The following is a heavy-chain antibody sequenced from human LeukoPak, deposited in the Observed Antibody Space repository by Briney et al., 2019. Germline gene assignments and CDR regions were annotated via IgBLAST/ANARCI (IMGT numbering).Heavy chain of an antibody. D-gene: IGHD2-2*01. CDR2: IKQDGSEK. CDR1: GFTFSSYW. V-gene: IGHV3-7*01. CDR3: ARYCSSTSCYWYNWFDP. Sequence: PGGSLRLSCAASGFTFSSYWMSWVRQAPGKGLEWVANIKQDGSEKYYVDSVKGRFTISRDNAKNSLYLQMNSLRAEDTAMYYCARYCSSTSCYWYNWFDPWGQGTLVTVSS. J-gene: IGHJ5*02.